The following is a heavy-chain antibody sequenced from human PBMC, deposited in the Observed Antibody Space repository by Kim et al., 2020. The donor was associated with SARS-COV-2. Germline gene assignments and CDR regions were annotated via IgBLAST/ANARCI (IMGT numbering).Heavy chain of an antibody. CDR3: ARSFSGSYFGYDY. D-gene: IGHD1-26*01. CDR2: ISYDGSHK. Sequence: GGSLRLSCAASGFTFNTYGMHWVRQAPGKGLEWVAVISYDGSHKYYVDSVKGRFTISRHNSKNTLYLQMNSLRIEDTAVYYCARSFSGSYFGYDYWGQGSLVTVSS. J-gene: IGHJ4*02. V-gene: IGHV3-30*03. CDR1: GFTFNTYG.